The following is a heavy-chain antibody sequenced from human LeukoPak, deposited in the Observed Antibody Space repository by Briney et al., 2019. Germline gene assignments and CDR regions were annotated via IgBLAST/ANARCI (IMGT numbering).Heavy chain of an antibody. J-gene: IGHJ4*02. D-gene: IGHD6-19*01. CDR3: ARHSRGNRWLVRYYFDY. Sequence: SEPLSLTCPVSGGSIINSSYYWGWIRPPPGKGLEWIGRIYYSGSTYYNPSLKSRVTISVDTSKNQFSLKLSSVTAADTAVYYCARHSRGNRWLVRYYFDYWGQGTLVTVSS. CDR2: IYYSGST. V-gene: IGHV4-39*01. CDR1: GGSIINSSYY.